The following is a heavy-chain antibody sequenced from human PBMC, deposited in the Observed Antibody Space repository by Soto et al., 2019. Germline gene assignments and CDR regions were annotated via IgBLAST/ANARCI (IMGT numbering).Heavy chain of an antibody. D-gene: IGHD3-10*01. CDR1: GGSISSSSYY. CDR3: ARQWFGESLFDY. V-gene: IGHV4-39*01. CDR2: IYYSGST. J-gene: IGHJ4*02. Sequence: QLQLQESGPGLVKPSETLSLTCTVSGGSISSSSYYWGWIRQPPGKGLEWIGSIYYSGSTYYTPSLKSRVTISVDTSKNQFSLKLSSVTAADTAVYYCARQWFGESLFDYWGQGTLVTVSS.